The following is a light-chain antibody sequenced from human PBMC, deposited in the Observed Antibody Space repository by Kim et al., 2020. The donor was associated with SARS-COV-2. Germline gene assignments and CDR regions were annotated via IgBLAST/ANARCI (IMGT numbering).Light chain of an antibody. Sequence: EIVLTQSPGTLSLSPGERATLSCRASQSLSSSYLAWYQQKPGQAPRLLIYGTSTRATGIPDRFSGSGSGTDFTLTISRLEPEDFAVYYWQQYGSSPRYTFGQGTELEI. CDR3: QQYGSSPRYT. V-gene: IGKV3-20*01. CDR2: GTS. J-gene: IGKJ2*01. CDR1: QSLSSSY.